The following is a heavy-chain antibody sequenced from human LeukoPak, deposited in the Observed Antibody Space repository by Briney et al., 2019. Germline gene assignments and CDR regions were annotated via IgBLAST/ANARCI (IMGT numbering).Heavy chain of an antibody. CDR1: GGSISSYY. Sequence: SETLSLTCTVSGGSISSYYWSWMRQPPGKGLEWIGYIYPTGSTSYNPSLKSRVTISVDTSKSQFSLKPSSVTAADTAVYYCARMLDGSRRRGFDYWGQGTLVTVSS. CDR2: IYPTGST. CDR3: ARMLDGSRRRGFDY. V-gene: IGHV4-59*01. J-gene: IGHJ4*02. D-gene: IGHD5-24*01.